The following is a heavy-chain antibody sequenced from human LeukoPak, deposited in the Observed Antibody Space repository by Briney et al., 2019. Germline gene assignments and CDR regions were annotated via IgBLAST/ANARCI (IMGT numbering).Heavy chain of an antibody. J-gene: IGHJ4*02. Sequence: RASVKVSCKASGYTFTSYGISWVRQAPGQGLEWMGWISLYSGNTNYAQKLQGRVTMTTDTSTSTAYMELRSLRSDDTAVYYCARTLGYCSSTSCYEDGYWGQGTLVTVSS. CDR2: ISLYSGNT. CDR3: ARTLGYCSSTSCYEDGY. CDR1: GYTFTSYG. D-gene: IGHD2-2*01. V-gene: IGHV1-18*01.